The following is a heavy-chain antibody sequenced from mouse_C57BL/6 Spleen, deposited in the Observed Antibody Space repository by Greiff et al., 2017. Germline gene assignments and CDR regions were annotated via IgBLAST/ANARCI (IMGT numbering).Heavy chain of an antibody. CDR3: ERPCYDYDAWFAY. Sequence: EVQLVESGGGLVKPGGSLKLSCAASGFTFSDYGMNWVRQAPEQGLEWVAYISSGSGTIYYADTVKGRFTISRDNAKNTLVLPMTSLRSEDTAMYYGERPCYDYDAWFAYWGQGTLVTVSS. V-gene: IGHV5-17*01. CDR1: GFTFSDYG. J-gene: IGHJ3*01. D-gene: IGHD2-4*01. CDR2: ISSGSGTI.